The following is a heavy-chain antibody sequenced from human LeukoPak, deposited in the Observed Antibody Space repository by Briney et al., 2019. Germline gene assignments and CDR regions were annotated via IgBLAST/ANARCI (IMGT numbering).Heavy chain of an antibody. Sequence: SETLSLTCAVYGGSFSGYYWSWIRQPPGKGLEWIGEINHSGSTNYNPSLKSRVTISVDTSKNQFSLKLSSVTAADTAVYYCARGPSASWYLVDLWGQGTLVTVSS. CDR2: INHSGST. CDR3: ARGPSASWYLVDL. D-gene: IGHD6-13*01. J-gene: IGHJ5*02. CDR1: GGSFSGYY. V-gene: IGHV4-34*01.